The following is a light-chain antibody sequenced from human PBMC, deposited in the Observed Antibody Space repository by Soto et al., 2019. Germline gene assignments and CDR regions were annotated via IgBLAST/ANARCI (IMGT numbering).Light chain of an antibody. J-gene: IGKJ4*01. V-gene: IGKV1-39*01. CDR2: AAS. Sequence: DIQMTQSPSSLSASVGDRVTITCRASQSISTYLNWYQQKPGKAPNLLIYAASTLQSGVPSRFSGTGSGTDFTLTIGTLQPEDFATYYCQQSYSIPLTFCGGTKVEIK. CDR1: QSISTY. CDR3: QQSYSIPLT.